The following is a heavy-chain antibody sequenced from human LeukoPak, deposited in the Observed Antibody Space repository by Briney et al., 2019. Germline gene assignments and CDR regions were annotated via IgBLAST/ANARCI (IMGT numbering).Heavy chain of an antibody. CDR2: IYPGDSDT. Sequence: GESLKISCKVSGYSFTDYWIGWVRQMPGKGLEWMGIIYPGDSDTRYSPSFQGQVTISADKSISTAYLQWSSLKASDTAMYYCASSNDYGDYQSDYWGQGTLVTVSS. CDR1: GYSFTDYW. D-gene: IGHD4-17*01. V-gene: IGHV5-51*01. CDR3: ASSNDYGDYQSDY. J-gene: IGHJ4*02.